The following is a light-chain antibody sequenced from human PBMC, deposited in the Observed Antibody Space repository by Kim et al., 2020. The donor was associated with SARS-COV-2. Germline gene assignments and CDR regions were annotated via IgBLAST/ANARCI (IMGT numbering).Light chain of an antibody. V-gene: IGLV3-19*01. Sequence: ALGQTVRITCQGDSLRSYYASWYQQKPGQAPVLVIYGRNNRPSGIPDRFSGSTSGNTASLTISGAQAEDEADYYCKSLHSSGNVVFGGGTQLTVL. CDR3: KSLHSSGNVV. CDR1: SLRSYY. J-gene: IGLJ2*01. CDR2: GRN.